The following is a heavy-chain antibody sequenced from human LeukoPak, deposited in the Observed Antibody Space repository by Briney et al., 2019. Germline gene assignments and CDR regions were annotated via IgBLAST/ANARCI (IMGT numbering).Heavy chain of an antibody. J-gene: IGHJ4*02. Sequence: SETLSLTCAVYGGSFSDYYWSWIRQPPGKGLEWIGEINHSGSTNYNPSLKSRVTISVDTSRNQFSLNLSSVTAADTAVYYCHRAFDYWGQGTLVTVSP. D-gene: IGHD3-10*01. CDR1: GGSFSDYY. CDR2: INHSGST. CDR3: HRAFDY. V-gene: IGHV4-34*03.